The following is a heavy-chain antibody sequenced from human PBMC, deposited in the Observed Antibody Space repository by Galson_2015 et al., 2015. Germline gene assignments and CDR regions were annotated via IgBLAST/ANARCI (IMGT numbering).Heavy chain of an antibody. Sequence: MHWVRQAPGKGLVWVSRINRDGTDIMYADSVKGRFTISGDTSKNQFSLKLSSVTAADTVVYYCARGPLLNWFDPWGQGILVTVSS. J-gene: IGHJ5*02. D-gene: IGHD2/OR15-2a*01. V-gene: IGHV3-74*03. CDR3: ARGPLLNWFDP. CDR2: INRDGTDI.